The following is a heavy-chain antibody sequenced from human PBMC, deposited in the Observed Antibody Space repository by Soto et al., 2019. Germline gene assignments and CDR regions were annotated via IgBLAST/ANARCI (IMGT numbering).Heavy chain of an antibody. CDR2: IIPIFGTA. Sequence: SLKVSCKASGVTFSSYSISWVRQAPVQGLEWMGGIIPIFGTANYAQKFQGRVTITADESTSTAYMELSSLRSEDTAVYYCARDVGYDSSGYPPPDWFDPWGQATLVTVSS. CDR3: ARDVGYDSSGYPPPDWFDP. V-gene: IGHV1-69*13. D-gene: IGHD3-22*01. J-gene: IGHJ5*02. CDR1: GVTFSSYS.